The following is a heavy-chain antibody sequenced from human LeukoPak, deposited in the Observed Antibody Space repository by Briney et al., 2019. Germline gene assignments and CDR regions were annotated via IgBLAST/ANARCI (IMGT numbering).Heavy chain of an antibody. CDR1: GGTFITYA. CDR2: IIPILNIT. D-gene: IGHD5-18*01. J-gene: IGHJ4*02. Sequence: SVTVSCKASGGTFITYAISWVRQAPGQGLEWMGRIIPILNITNYAQKFQGRVTITADKSTNTAYMELSNLRSEDTAVYFCARDRALVRELWSASAFDYWGQGTLVTVSS. V-gene: IGHV1-69*04. CDR3: ARDRALVRELWSASAFDY.